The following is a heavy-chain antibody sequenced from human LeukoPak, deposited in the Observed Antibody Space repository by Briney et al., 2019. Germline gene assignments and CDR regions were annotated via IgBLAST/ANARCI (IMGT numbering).Heavy chain of an antibody. D-gene: IGHD3-10*01. Sequence: PGGSLRLSCAASGFTFSNAWMSWVRQAPGKGLEWVGRIKSKTDGGTTDYAAPVEGRFTISRDDSKNTLYLQMNSLKTEDTAVYYCTTDPAILWFGELPIDYWGQGALVTVSS. CDR3: TTDPAILWFGELPIDY. CDR1: GFTFSNAW. J-gene: IGHJ4*02. V-gene: IGHV3-15*01. CDR2: IKSKTDGGTT.